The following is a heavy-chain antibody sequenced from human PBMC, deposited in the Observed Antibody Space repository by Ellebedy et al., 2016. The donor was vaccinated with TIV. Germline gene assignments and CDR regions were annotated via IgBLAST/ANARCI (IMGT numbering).Heavy chain of an antibody. CDR1: GYNSAGYW. Sequence: KVSCXGSGYNSAGYWIAWVRQLPGKGLEWMGIIRPDVSEVRYSPSFQGQVSISADKSTNTAYVQWSSLKASDTAIYYCARHELGSNAAFDSWGQGTLVTVSS. CDR3: ARHELGSNAAFDS. CDR2: IRPDVSEV. D-gene: IGHD7-27*01. V-gene: IGHV5-51*01. J-gene: IGHJ4*02.